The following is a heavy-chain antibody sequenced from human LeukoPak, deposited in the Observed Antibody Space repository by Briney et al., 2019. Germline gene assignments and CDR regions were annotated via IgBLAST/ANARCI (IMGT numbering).Heavy chain of an antibody. CDR3: ARDRNYASGAYYFDY. V-gene: IGHV3-23*01. J-gene: IGHJ4*02. CDR2: FSGKSDTT. D-gene: IGHD3-10*01. CDR1: GFTFSNYA. Sequence: GGSLRLSCAASGFTFSNYAVSWVRQAPGRGLERVSTFSGKSDTTYYADSVKGRFTISRDNSKNMVYLQMNSLRAEDTALYYCARDRNYASGAYYFDYWGQGTLVTVSS.